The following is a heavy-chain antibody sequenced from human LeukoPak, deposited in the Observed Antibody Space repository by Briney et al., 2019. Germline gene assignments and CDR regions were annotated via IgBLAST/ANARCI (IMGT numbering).Heavy chain of an antibody. CDR2: MNPSSGNT. V-gene: IGHV1-8*01. CDR1: GYTFTSYD. D-gene: IGHD5-18*01. CDR3: ARGGGYSYGYGG. Sequence: ASVKVSCKASGYTFTSYDINWVRQATGQGLEWMGWMNPSSGNTGYAQKFQGRVTMTRNTSISTAYMELSSLRSEDTAVYYCARGGGYSYGYGGWGQGTLVTVSS. J-gene: IGHJ4*02.